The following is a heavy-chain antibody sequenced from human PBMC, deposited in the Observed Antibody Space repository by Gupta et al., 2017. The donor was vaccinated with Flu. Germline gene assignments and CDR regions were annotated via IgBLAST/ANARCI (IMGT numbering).Heavy chain of an antibody. D-gene: IGHD6-19*01. J-gene: IGHJ4*02. CDR2: IYPGDSDT. V-gene: IGHV5-51*01. CDR3: ARHGTYSSGWGGDY. Sequence: GKGLEWMGIIYPGDSDTRYSPSFQGQVTISADKSISTAYLQWSSLKASDTAMYYCARHGTYSSGWGGDYWGQGTLVTVSS.